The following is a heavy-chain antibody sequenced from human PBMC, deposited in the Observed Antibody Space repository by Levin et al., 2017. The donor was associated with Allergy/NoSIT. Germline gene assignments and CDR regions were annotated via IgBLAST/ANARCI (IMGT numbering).Heavy chain of an antibody. CDR2: INHSGST. V-gene: IGHV4-34*01. D-gene: IGHD6-19*01. CDR1: GGSFSGYY. J-gene: IGHJ4*02. CDR3: ARSESVAGSVVFGY. Sequence: SQTLSLTCAVYGGSFSGYYWSWIRQPPGKGLEWIGEINHSGSTNYNPSLKSRVTISVDTSKNQFSLKLSSVTAADTAVYYCARSESVAGSVVFGYWGQGTLVTVSS.